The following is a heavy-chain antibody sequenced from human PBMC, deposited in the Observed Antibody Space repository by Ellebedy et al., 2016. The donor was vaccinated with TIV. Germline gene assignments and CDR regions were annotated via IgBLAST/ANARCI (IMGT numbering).Heavy chain of an antibody. CDR1: AYTFTGHY. D-gene: IGHD1-26*01. CDR3: AREMLGDNKSFDY. Sequence: ASVKVSXXASAYTFTGHYVHWVRQAPGQGLEGVGCINPTTGFTAYSPKFQGRVTVTGDTSISIVSMDLSSLRSDDTALYYCAREMLGDNKSFDYWGQGTLVTVSS. CDR2: INPTTGFT. J-gene: IGHJ4*02. V-gene: IGHV1-2*02.